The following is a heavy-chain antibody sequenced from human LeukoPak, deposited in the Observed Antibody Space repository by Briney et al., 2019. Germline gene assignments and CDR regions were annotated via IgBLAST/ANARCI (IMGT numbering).Heavy chain of an antibody. J-gene: IGHJ4*02. V-gene: IGHV3-30-3*01. CDR1: GFTFSSYA. D-gene: IGHD6-13*01. CDR3: AREYSSSQIYYFDY. Sequence: PGGSLRLSCAASGFTFSSYAMHWVRQAPGKGLEWVAVISYDGSNKYYADSVKGRFTISRDNSKNTLYLQMNSLRAEDTAVYYCAREYSSSQIYYFDYWGQGTLVTVSS. CDR2: ISYDGSNK.